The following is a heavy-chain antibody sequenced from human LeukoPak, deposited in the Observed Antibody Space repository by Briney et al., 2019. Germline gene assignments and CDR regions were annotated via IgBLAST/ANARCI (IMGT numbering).Heavy chain of an antibody. V-gene: IGHV1-69*05. J-gene: IGHJ2*01. CDR3: ARDPAYCGGDCYIGYFDL. CDR2: IIPIFGTA. Sequence: ASVKVSCKASGGTFSSYAISWVRQAPGQGLEWMGRIIPIFGTANYAQKFQGRVTITTDESTSTAYMELSSLRSEDTAVYYCARDPAYCGGDCYIGYFDLWGRGTLVTVSS. CDR1: GGTFSSYA. D-gene: IGHD2-21*02.